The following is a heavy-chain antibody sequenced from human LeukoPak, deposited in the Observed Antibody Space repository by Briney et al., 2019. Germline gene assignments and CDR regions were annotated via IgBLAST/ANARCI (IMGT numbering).Heavy chain of an antibody. CDR2: INHSGST. Sequence: ASETLSLTCAVYGGSFSGYYWSWIRQPPGKGLEWIGEINHSGSTYYNPSLKSRVSISMDTSKNEFSLKLRSVTAADTAVYYRAGKYYYDSSAYFYVDWWGQGTLVTVSS. V-gene: IGHV4-34*01. J-gene: IGHJ4*02. CDR1: GGSFSGYY. D-gene: IGHD3-22*01. CDR3: AGKYYYDSSAYFYVDW.